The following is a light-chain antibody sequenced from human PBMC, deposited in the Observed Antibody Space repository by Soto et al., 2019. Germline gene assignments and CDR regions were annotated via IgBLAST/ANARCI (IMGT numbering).Light chain of an antibody. CDR3: QVWDSGSDHVV. CDR1: NIGVKN. V-gene: IGLV3-21*02. J-gene: IGLJ3*02. Sequence: SYELTQPPSVSVAPGQTATMTCAGNNIGVKNVHWFQQKPGQAPVLVVYDDRDRPSGIPERFSGSNSGTTATLTISRVEAGDEADYYCQVWDSGSDHVVFGGGTQLTVL. CDR2: DDR.